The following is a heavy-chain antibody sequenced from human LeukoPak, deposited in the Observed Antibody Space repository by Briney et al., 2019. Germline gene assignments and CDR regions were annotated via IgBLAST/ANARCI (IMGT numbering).Heavy chain of an antibody. Sequence: SSETLSLTCAVYGGSFSGYYWSWIRQPPGKGLEWIGSIYHSGSTYYNPSLKSRVTISVDTSKNQFSLKLSSVTAADTAVYYCARGSDYVDFDLWGRGTLVTVSS. V-gene: IGHV4-34*01. D-gene: IGHD4-17*01. CDR1: GGSFSGYY. J-gene: IGHJ2*01. CDR3: ARGSDYVDFDL. CDR2: IYHSGST.